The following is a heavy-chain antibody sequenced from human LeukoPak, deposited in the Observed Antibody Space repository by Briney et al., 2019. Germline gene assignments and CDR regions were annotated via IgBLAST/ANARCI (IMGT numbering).Heavy chain of an antibody. CDR3: ARDDYGDYLGWFDS. J-gene: IGHJ5*01. CDR1: GFTSNTYS. D-gene: IGHD4-17*01. CDR2: ISSTSNII. V-gene: IGHV3-48*04. Sequence: GGSLRLSCGASGFTSNTYSMKWVRQARGKGLEGVSYISSTSNIIHYADSVRGRFTIYRDNAKNSLFLQINSLRAEDTAVYYCARDDYGDYLGWFDSWGQGTLVTVSS.